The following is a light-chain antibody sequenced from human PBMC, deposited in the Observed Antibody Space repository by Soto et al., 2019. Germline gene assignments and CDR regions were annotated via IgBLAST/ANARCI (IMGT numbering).Light chain of an antibody. CDR2: DVT. CDR1: SSDVGGYNF. J-gene: IGLJ1*01. V-gene: IGLV2-14*01. Sequence: QSALTQPASVSGSPGQSIAISCTGTSSDVGGYNFVSWYQQHPGNAPKLILDDVTNRPSGVSDRFSGSKSGNTASLTISGLPADDEADYYCTSYTTSSTYVFGTGTKLTVL. CDR3: TSYTTSSTYV.